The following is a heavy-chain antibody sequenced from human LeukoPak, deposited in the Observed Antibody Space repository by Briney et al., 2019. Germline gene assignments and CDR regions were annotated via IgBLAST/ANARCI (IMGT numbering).Heavy chain of an antibody. V-gene: IGHV3-33*01. Sequence: PGRFLRLSCAASGFTFSSYGMHWVRQAPGKGLEWVAVIYYDGSNKYYADSVKGRFTISRDNSKNTLYLQMNSLRAEDTAVYYCATDVGYGARHFQHWGQGTLVTVSS. CDR3: ATDVGYGARHFQH. D-gene: IGHD4-17*01. J-gene: IGHJ1*01. CDR2: IYYDGSNK. CDR1: GFTFSSYG.